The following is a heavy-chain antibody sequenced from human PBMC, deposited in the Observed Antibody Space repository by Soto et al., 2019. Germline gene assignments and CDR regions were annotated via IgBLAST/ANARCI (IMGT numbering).Heavy chain of an antibody. J-gene: IGHJ4*02. CDR2: ISYDATNK. CDR3: AKTDPGGRCSGICYPDY. CDR1: GFTFSTYA. V-gene: IGHV3-30*18. Sequence: QVHLVESGGGVVQPGQSLRLSCAASGFTFSTYAMHWLRQAPGKGLEWVAIISYDATNKFYGDSVKGRFTISRDNSKNPLYLPKDRLRPEDTAVYYCAKTDPGGRCSGICYPDYWGQGTLVTVSS. D-gene: IGHD2-15*01.